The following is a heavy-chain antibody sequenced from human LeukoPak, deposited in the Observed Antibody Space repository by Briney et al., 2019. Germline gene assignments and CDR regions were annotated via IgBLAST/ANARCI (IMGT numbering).Heavy chain of an antibody. CDR2: IYYSGST. CDR1: GGSISSSSYY. D-gene: IGHD3-22*01. J-gene: IGHJ4*02. Sequence: SETLSLTCTVSGGSISSSSYYWGWIRQPPGKGLEWIGSIYYSGSTYYNPSLKSRVTISVDTSKNQFSLKLSSVTAADTAVYYCAKDSSGHYEYHYWGQGTLVTVSS. V-gene: IGHV4-39*02. CDR3: AKDSSGHYEYHY.